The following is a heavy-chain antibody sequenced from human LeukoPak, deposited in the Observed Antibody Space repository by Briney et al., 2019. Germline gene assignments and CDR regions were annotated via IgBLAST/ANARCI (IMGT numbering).Heavy chain of an antibody. V-gene: IGHV4-59*12. CDR1: GGSISSYY. CDR3: AGGPYSSGPFDY. CDR2: IYYSGST. D-gene: IGHD6-19*01. Sequence: TSETLSLTCTVSGGSISSYYWSWIRQPPGKGLEWIGYIYYSGSTNYNPSLKSRVTISVDTSKNQFSLKLSSVTAADTAVYYCAGGPYSSGPFDYWGQGTLVTVSS. J-gene: IGHJ4*02.